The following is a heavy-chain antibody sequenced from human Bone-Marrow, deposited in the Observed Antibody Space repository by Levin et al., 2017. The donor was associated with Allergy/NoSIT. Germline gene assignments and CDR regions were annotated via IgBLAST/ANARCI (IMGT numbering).Heavy chain of an antibody. CDR3: VGSGYL. CDR1: GFTFSSYE. D-gene: IGHD5-12*01. V-gene: IGHV3-48*03. Sequence: RTGGSLRLSCAASGFTFSSYEMNWVRQAPGKGLEWVSYISGGGNVIYYADSVKGRFIISRDNARNSLYLQMNSLRAEDTAVYYCVGSGYLWGQGTLVTVSS. CDR2: ISGGGNVI. J-gene: IGHJ4*02.